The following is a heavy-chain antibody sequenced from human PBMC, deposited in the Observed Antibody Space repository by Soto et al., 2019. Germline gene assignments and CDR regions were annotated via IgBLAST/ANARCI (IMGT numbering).Heavy chain of an antibody. V-gene: IGHV3-23*01. CDR3: AKRKGAQGAFDI. CDR1: GFSFSSYA. CDR2: ISGSGGST. Sequence: GGSLRLSCAASGFSFSSYAMSWVRQAPGKGLEWVSAISGSGGSTYYADSVKGRFTISRDNSKNTLYLQMNSLRAEDTAVYYCAKRKGAQGAFDIWGQGTMVTVSS. J-gene: IGHJ3*02.